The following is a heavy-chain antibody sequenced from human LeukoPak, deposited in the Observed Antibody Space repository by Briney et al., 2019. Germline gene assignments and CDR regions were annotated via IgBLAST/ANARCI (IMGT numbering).Heavy chain of an antibody. D-gene: IGHD3-22*01. CDR3: ASSPVTYYFDSTGPT. CDR2: IFYTGST. V-gene: IGHV4-39*07. Sequence: PSETLSLTCTVSGGSISSSNYYWAWIRQPPGKGLEWIGNIFYTGSTYYNPSLKSRVTISVDTSKNQFSLKLSSVTAADTAVYYCASSPVTYYFDSTGPTWGQGTLVTVSS. CDR1: GGSISSSNYY. J-gene: IGHJ5*02.